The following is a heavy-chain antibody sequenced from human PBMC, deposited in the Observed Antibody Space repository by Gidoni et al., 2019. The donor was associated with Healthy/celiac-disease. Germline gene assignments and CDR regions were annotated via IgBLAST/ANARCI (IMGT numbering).Heavy chain of an antibody. CDR3: ARYSGSYRQPLYYFDY. J-gene: IGHJ4*02. V-gene: IGHV1-69*01. D-gene: IGHD1-26*01. CDR1: GGTFSSYA. Sequence: QVQLVQSGAEVKKPGSSVKVSCKASGGTFSSYAISWVRQAPGQGLEWMGGIIPIFGTANYAQKFQGRVTITADESTSTAYMELSSLRSEDTAVYYCARYSGSYRQPLYYFDYWGQGTLVTVSS. CDR2: IIPIFGTA.